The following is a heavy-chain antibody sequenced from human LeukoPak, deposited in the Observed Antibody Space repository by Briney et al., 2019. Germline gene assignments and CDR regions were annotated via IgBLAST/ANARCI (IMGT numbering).Heavy chain of an antibody. CDR2: ISSSSSYI. CDR1: GFTFSSYS. D-gene: IGHD3-10*01. V-gene: IGHV3-21*01. Sequence: GGSLRLSCAASGFTFSSYSMNWGRQAPGKGLEWVSSISSSSSYIYYADSVKGRFTISRDNAKNSLYLQMNSLRAEDTAVYYCASSGLGDAFDIWGQGTMVTVSS. CDR3: ASSGLGDAFDI. J-gene: IGHJ3*02.